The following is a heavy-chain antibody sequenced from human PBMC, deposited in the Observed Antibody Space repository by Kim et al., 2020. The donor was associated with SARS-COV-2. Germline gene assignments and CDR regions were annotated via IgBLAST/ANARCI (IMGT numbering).Heavy chain of an antibody. CDR2: IYSGGST. V-gene: IGHV3-53*01. CDR1: GFTVSSNY. J-gene: IGHJ6*03. Sequence: GGSLRLSCAASGFTVSSNYMSWVRQAPGKGLEWVSVIYSGGSTYYADSVKGRITISRHNSKNTLYLQMNSQRAEDTAVYYCAREARSPYYYYYYMDVWGKGTGVTVSS. CDR3: AREARSPYYYYYYMDV.